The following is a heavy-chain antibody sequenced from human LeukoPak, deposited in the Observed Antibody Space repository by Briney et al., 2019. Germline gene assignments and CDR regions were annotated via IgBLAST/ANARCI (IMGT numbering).Heavy chain of an antibody. D-gene: IGHD3-10*01. J-gene: IGHJ4*02. CDR2: ISAYDGNT. Sequence: ASVKVSYKASGYTFTSYGISRVRQAPGQGLEWTGWISAYDGNTNSAQKFQGRVTMTTDTSASTAYMELRSLRSDDTAVYYFARDGYGSGKGYFDFWGQGTLVTVSS. CDR3: ARDGYGSGKGYFDF. V-gene: IGHV1-18*01. CDR1: GYTFTSYG.